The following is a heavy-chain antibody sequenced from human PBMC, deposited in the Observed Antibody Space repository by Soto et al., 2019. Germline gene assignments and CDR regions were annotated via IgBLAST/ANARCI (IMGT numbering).Heavy chain of an antibody. Sequence: ASVKVSCKVSGYTLTELSMHWVRQAPGKGLEWMGGFDPEDGETIYAQKFQGRVTMTEDTSTDTAYMELSSLRSEDTAVYYCATSSAERIMITFGGVRPFDYWGQGTLVTVSS. V-gene: IGHV1-24*01. CDR1: GYTLTELS. J-gene: IGHJ4*02. D-gene: IGHD3-16*01. CDR3: ATSSAERIMITFGGVRPFDY. CDR2: FDPEDGET.